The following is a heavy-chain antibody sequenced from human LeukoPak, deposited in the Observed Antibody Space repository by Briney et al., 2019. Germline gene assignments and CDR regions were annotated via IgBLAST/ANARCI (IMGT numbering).Heavy chain of an antibody. CDR1: GFTFSSYA. V-gene: IGHV3-23*01. Sequence: GGSLRLSCAASGFTFSSYAMSWVRQAPGKGLEWVSAISGSGGSTYYADSVKGRFTISRDNSKNTLYLQMNSLRAEDTAAYYCAKQTYYYDSSGYYYLYYFDYWGQGTLVTVSS. D-gene: IGHD3-22*01. CDR2: ISGSGGST. CDR3: AKQTYYYDSSGYYYLYYFDY. J-gene: IGHJ4*02.